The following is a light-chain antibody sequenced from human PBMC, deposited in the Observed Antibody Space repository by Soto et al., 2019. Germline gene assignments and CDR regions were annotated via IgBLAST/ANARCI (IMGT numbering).Light chain of an antibody. V-gene: IGKV1-33*01. CDR3: QQYENLPRFI. CDR1: HDIGNY. Sequence: DFQMTQSPSTLSASVGDRVTITCLASHDIGNYLNWYQQKPGKAPKLLIYYASNLETGVSSRFSGSGSGTDFTFTISSLQPEDIATYFCQQYENLPRFIFGPGTKVDIK. J-gene: IGKJ3*01. CDR2: YAS.